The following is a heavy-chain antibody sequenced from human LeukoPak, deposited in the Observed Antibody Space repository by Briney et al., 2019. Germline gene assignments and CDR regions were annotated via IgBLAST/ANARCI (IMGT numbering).Heavy chain of an antibody. V-gene: IGHV3-53*01. CDR1: GFTVSSNY. J-gene: IGHJ6*03. D-gene: IGHD2-15*01. Sequence: PGGSLRLSCAASGFTVSSNYMSWVRQAPGKGLEWASVIYSGGSTYYADSVKGRFTISRDNSKNTLYLQMNSLRAEDTAVYYCAFELRGWSRELQNYYYYMDVWGKGTTVTVSS. CDR2: IYSGGST. CDR3: AFELRGWSRELQNYYYYMDV.